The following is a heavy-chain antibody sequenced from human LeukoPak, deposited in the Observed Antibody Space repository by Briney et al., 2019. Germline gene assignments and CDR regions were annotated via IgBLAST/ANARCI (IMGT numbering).Heavy chain of an antibody. Sequence: GGSLRLSCAASGFTFSSYAMSWVRQAPGKGLEWVSAISGRGGSTYYADSVKGRFAISRDNSKNTLYLQMNSLRAEDTAVYYCAKEEEDIVVVPAAMVHWGQGTLVTVSS. CDR3: AKEEEDIVVVPAAMVH. CDR1: GFTFSSYA. CDR2: ISGRGGST. D-gene: IGHD2-2*01. V-gene: IGHV3-23*01. J-gene: IGHJ4*02.